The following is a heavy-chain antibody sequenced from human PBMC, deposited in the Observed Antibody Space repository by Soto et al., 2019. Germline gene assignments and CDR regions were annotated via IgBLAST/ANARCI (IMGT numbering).Heavy chain of an antibody. D-gene: IGHD5-18*01. CDR3: ARAGLWLPAFLDY. V-gene: IGHV1-8*01. Sequence: ASVKVSCKASGYAFTSYDINWVRQATGQGLEWMGWMNPNSGNTGYAQKFQGRVTMTRNTSISTAYMELSSLRSEDTAVYYCARAGLWLPAFLDYWGQGTLVTVSS. CDR1: GYAFTSYD. CDR2: MNPNSGNT. J-gene: IGHJ4*02.